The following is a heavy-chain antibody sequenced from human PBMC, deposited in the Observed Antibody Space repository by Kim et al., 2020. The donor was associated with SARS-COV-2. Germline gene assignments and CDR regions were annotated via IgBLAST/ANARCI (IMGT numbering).Heavy chain of an antibody. V-gene: IGHV4-34*01. J-gene: IGHJ4*02. D-gene: IGHD3-10*01. CDR3: ARVAGSYYPQYYFDY. Sequence: SETLSLTCAVYGGSFSGYYWSWIRQPPGKGLEWIGEINHSGSTNYNPSLNSRVTISVDTSKNQFSLKLSSVTAADTAVYYCARVAGSYYPQYYFDYWGQGTLVTVSS. CDR2: INHSGST. CDR1: GGSFSGYY.